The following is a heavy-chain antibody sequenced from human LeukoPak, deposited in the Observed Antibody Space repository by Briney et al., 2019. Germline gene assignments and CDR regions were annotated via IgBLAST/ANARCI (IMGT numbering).Heavy chain of an antibody. J-gene: IGHJ5*02. CDR3: ARDRPGYSSYFDP. CDR2: INTNTGGT. V-gene: IGHV1-2*02. D-gene: IGHD6-19*01. CDR1: GYSFTDYH. Sequence: ASVKVSCKASGYSFTDYHMHWVRQAPGQGLEWMGWINTNTGGTNYAQTFQGRVTLTRDTSISTVYMEMSSLRSDDTAVYYCARDRPGYSSYFDPWGQGTLVTVSS.